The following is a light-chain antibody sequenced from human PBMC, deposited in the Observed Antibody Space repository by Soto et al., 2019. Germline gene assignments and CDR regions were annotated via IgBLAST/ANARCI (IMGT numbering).Light chain of an antibody. Sequence: QSVLTQPASVSASPGQSITISCTGTSSDVGGYNYVSWYQQHPGKAPKLMIYDVSNRPSGISDRFSGSKSGNTASLTISGLHAEDEADYYCNAYTSSSTHVFGTGTKVTVL. CDR3: NAYTSSSTHV. CDR1: SSDVGGYNY. V-gene: IGLV2-14*01. J-gene: IGLJ1*01. CDR2: DVS.